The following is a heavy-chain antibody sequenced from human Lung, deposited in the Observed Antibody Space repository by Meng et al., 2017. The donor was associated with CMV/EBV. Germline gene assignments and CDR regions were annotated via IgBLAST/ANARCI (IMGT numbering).Heavy chain of an antibody. CDR2: MNANRGTT. J-gene: IGHJ4*02. V-gene: IGHV1-8*01. Sequence: VHGVQSGAEVKKPVVSVQVSCKASGYTFTSYDINWVRQGTGQGLEWMGWMNANRGTTGYAQKFQGRVTMTRNISKSTAYMDLSSLRSEDTAVYYCATGVADFEYWGQGTLVTVSS. D-gene: IGHD6-19*01. CDR3: ATGVADFEY. CDR1: GYTFTSYD.